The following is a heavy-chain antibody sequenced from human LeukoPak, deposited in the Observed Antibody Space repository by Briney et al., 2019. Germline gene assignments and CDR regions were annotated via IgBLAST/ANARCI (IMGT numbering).Heavy chain of an antibody. CDR1: GGSFSSYA. CDR2: IIPIFGTA. D-gene: IGHD5-18*01. J-gene: IGHJ6*03. V-gene: IGHV1-69*06. Sequence: SVKVSCKASGGSFSSYAISWVRQAPGQGREGMGRIIPIFGTANYAQRFQDRVTITADIVSSTAYMELTSLTSGDTAVYFCAKQGAARQDYYMDVWGNGTTVTVSS. CDR3: AKQGAARQDYYMDV.